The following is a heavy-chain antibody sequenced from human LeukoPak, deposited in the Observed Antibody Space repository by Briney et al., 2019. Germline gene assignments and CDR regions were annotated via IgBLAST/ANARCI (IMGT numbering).Heavy chain of an antibody. CDR1: GGSISSYY. V-gene: IGHV4-59*06. J-gene: IGHJ4*02. CDR3: ARVVRYCSSTSCYTAHFDY. CDR2: IYYSGST. Sequence: SETLSLTCTVSGGSISSYYWSWIRQPPGKGLEWIGYIYYSGSTYYNPSLKSRVTISVDTSKNQFSLKLSSVTAADTAVYYCARVVRYCSSTSCYTAHFDYWGQGTLVTVSS. D-gene: IGHD2-2*02.